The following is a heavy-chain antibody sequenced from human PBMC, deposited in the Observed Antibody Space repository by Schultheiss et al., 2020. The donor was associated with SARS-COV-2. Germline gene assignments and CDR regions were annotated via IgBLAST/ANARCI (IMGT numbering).Heavy chain of an antibody. CDR1: GFTFSSYA. J-gene: IGHJ4*02. CDR3: ARDIYYYDSSGTPSDY. CDR2: ISGSGGST. V-gene: IGHV3-23*01. D-gene: IGHD3-22*01. Sequence: GESLKISCAASGFTFSSYAMSWVRQAPGKGLEWVSAISGSGGSTYYADSVKGRFTISRDNSKNTLYLQMNSLRAEDTAVYYCARDIYYYDSSGTPSDYWGQGTLVTVSS.